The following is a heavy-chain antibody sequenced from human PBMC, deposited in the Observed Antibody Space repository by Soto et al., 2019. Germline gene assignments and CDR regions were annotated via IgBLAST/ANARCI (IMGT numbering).Heavy chain of an antibody. Sequence: EVQLLESGGRLVQPGGSLRLSCAASGFSFSIYAMNWVRQAPGKGLEWVSGISGRGGSTYHADSVKGRFTISRDNSKNTLYLQMNSLRAEHTAVYYCAKDPTSYDSSAQFDSWGQGTLVTVSS. CDR2: ISGRGGST. D-gene: IGHD3-22*01. CDR1: GFSFSIYA. CDR3: AKDPTSYDSSAQFDS. J-gene: IGHJ4*02. V-gene: IGHV3-23*01.